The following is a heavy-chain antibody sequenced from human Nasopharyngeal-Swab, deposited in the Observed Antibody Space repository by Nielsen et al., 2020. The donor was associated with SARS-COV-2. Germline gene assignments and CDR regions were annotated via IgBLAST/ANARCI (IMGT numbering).Heavy chain of an antibody. D-gene: IGHD6-13*01. CDR2: IYYTGST. CDR3: ARYPSSSWSSYGMDV. Sequence: WIRQPPGKGLEWIGYIYYTGSTYCNPSLKSRVTISVDTSKNQFSLKLTSVTAADTAGYYCARYPSSSWSSYGMDVWGQGTTVTVSS. J-gene: IGHJ6*02. V-gene: IGHV4-31*02.